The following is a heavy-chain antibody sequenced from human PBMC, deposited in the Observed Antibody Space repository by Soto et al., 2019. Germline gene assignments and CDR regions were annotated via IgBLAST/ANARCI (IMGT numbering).Heavy chain of an antibody. D-gene: IGHD3-10*01. CDR1: GGSISSGGYY. CDR2: IYYSGST. CDR3: ARDRFTMVRGVTN. Sequence: SETLSLTCTVSGGSISSGGYYWSWIRQHPGKGLEWIGYIYYSGSTYYNPSLKSRVTISVDTSKNQFSLKLSSVTAADTAVYYCARDRFTMVRGVTNWGQGTLVTVSS. V-gene: IGHV4-31*03. J-gene: IGHJ4*02.